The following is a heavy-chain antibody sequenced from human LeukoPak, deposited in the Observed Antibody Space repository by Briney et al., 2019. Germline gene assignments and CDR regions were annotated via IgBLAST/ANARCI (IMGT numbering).Heavy chain of an antibody. D-gene: IGHD3-10*01. J-gene: IGHJ4*02. CDR3: ARNGYYYGSGSYYMRFFDY. Sequence: ASVKVSCKASGYTFTSYYMHWVRQAPGQGLEWMGIINPSGGSTSYAQKFQGRVTMTRDMSTSTVYMELSSLRSEDTAVYYCARNGYYYGSGSYYMRFFDYWGQGTLVAVSS. V-gene: IGHV1-46*01. CDR1: GYTFTSYY. CDR2: INPSGGST.